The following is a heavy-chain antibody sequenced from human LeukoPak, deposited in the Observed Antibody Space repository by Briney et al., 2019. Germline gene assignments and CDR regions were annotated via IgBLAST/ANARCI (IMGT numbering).Heavy chain of an antibody. V-gene: IGHV3-30*02. D-gene: IGHD3-22*01. CDR2: IRYDGSNK. CDR3: GSLTVVAKDH. Sequence: GGSLRLSCAASGFTFSSYGMHWVRQAPGKGLEWVAFIRYDGSNKYYADSVKGRFTISRDNAKNTLYLEMISLRAEDTAVYYCGSLTVVAKDHWGQGTLVTVSS. J-gene: IGHJ4*02. CDR1: GFTFSSYG.